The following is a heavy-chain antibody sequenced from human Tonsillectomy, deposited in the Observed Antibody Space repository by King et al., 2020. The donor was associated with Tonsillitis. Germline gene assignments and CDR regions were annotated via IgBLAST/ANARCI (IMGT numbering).Heavy chain of an antibody. D-gene: IGHD2-21*02. CDR1: GFTFSTYR. J-gene: IGHJ4*02. CDR3: ARGGEDGVTVRLLDY. Sequence: QLVQSGGGLDQPGGSLRLSCAASGFTFSTYRMSWVRQAPGKGLEWVANIKEDGSEKYYVDSVKGRFTISRDNAKNSLYLQMNSLRAEDTAVYYCARGGEDGVTVRLLDYWGQGTLVTVSS. V-gene: IGHV3-7*03. CDR2: IKEDGSEK.